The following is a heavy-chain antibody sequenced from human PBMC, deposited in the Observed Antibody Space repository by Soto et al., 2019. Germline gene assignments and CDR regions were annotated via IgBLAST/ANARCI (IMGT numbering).Heavy chain of an antibody. V-gene: IGHV1-18*01. Sequence: QVQLVQSGAEVKKPGASVKVSCKASGYTFTSYGIIWVRQAPGQGLEWMGWISAYNGNTNYAQKLQGRVTMTTDTSTRTAYMEVRSLRSDDTAVYYWARDQFPLELGADAFDYWGQGTLVTVSS. J-gene: IGHJ4*02. CDR2: ISAYNGNT. CDR3: ARDQFPLELGADAFDY. D-gene: IGHD1-7*01. CDR1: GYTFTSYG.